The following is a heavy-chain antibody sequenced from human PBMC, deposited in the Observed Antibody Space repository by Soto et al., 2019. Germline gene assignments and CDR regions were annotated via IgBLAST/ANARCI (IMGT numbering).Heavy chain of an antibody. CDR1: GLTFSSYA. D-gene: IGHD3-22*01. J-gene: IGHJ6*02. Sequence: PGGSLRLSCAGSGLTFSSYAMSWVRQAPGAGLEWVSSIGASGTITYYADSVKGRFTISRDNSKNTLYLQMNSLRAEDTAVYYCARDLKPYYYDSSGSTRYGMDVWGQGTTVTVSS. CDR3: ARDLKPYYYDSSGSTRYGMDV. V-gene: IGHV3-23*01. CDR2: IGASGTIT.